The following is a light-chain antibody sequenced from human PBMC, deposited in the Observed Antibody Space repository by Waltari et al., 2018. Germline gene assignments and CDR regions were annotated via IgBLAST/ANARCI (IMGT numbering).Light chain of an antibody. CDR3: HQSYSLPHT. V-gene: IGKV1-39*01. CDR1: QNVGNY. J-gene: IGKJ2*01. CDR2: SAS. Sequence: DIRITQSPSSLSASVGDRVTINCRASQNVGNYLSWYQPRPGTAPRLLMHSASTLQPGVPARFDGSGAGTAFTLTITDLQPEDSATYYCHQSYSLPHTFGQGTKLEIQ.